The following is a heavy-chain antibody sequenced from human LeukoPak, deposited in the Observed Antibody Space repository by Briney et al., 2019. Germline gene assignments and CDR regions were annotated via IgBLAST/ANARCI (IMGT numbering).Heavy chain of an antibody. CDR1: GFTLSSNW. Sequence: GGSLRLSCAGSGFTLSSNWMHWVRQGPGKGLVWVSRIYSDGSRTNYADSVKGRFTISGDNAKDTLYLQMNSLRAEDTAVYYCARSGRGGAFDIWGQGTMVTVSS. V-gene: IGHV3-74*01. CDR2: IYSDGSRT. D-gene: IGHD1-26*01. J-gene: IGHJ3*02. CDR3: ARSGRGGAFDI.